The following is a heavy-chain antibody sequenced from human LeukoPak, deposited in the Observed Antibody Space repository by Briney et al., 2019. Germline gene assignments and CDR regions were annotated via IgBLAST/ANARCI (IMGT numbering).Heavy chain of an antibody. D-gene: IGHD3-22*01. V-gene: IGHV1-46*01. Sequence: ASVKVSCKASGYTFTSYYMHWVRQAPGQGLEWMGIINPSGGSTSYAQKFQGRVTMTRDTSTSTVYMELSSLRSEDTAVYYCASDVLFDYYDSSGYYPADVWGQGTTVTVSS. CDR2: INPSGGST. J-gene: IGHJ6*02. CDR3: ASDVLFDYYDSSGYYPADV. CDR1: GYTFTSYY.